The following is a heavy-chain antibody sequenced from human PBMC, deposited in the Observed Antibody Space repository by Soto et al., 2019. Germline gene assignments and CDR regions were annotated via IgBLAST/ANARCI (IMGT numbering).Heavy chain of an antibody. CDR1: GGTFVRHV. J-gene: IGHJ4*02. Sequence: QVQLVQSGAEVKKPESSVKVSCKTSGGTFVRHVLSWVRQAPGQGPEWMGKINPLSGIPNYAQKFQDRVTFTADTDSSTAYMELSSLRSDDTAVYYCAAPACAATWCSPSHNLDHWGQGTLVTVSS. V-gene: IGHV1-69*09. CDR2: INPLSGIP. CDR3: AAPACAATWCSPSHNLDH. D-gene: IGHD2-2*01.